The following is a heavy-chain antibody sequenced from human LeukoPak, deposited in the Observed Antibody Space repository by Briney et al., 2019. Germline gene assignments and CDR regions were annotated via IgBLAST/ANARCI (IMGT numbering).Heavy chain of an antibody. V-gene: IGHV3-9*01. CDR3: AKDMNY. Sequence: GGSLRLSRAASGFTFDDYAMHWVRQAPGKGLEWVSGISWNSGSIGYADSVKGRFTISRDNAKNSLYLQMNSLRAEDTALYYCAKDMNYWGQGTLVTVSS. J-gene: IGHJ4*02. CDR2: ISWNSGSI. CDR1: GFTFDDYA.